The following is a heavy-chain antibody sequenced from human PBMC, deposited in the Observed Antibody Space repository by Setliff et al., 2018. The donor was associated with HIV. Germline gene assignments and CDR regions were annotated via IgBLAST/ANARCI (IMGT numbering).Heavy chain of an antibody. CDR2: ITPSGAT. J-gene: IGHJ4*02. CDR1: GGSFSGYY. CDR3: AREATYYYDGSGYYYFDY. Sequence: PSETLSLTCAVYGGSFSGYYWTWIRQPPGKGLEWIGDITPSGATNYLPSLKSRVTMSLDTSKNQFSLKLNSVTAADAAVYYCAREATYYYDGSGYYYFDYWGRGTLVTVSS. V-gene: IGHV4-34*01. D-gene: IGHD3-22*01.